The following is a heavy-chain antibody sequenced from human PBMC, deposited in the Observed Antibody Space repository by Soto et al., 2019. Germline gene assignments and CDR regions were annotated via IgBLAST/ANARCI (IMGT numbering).Heavy chain of an antibody. CDR1: GFTLTSSA. Sequence: LVKVSFNASGFTLTSSALQWVRQARGQRLEWIGWIVVGSGNTNYAQKFQERVTITRDMSTSTAYMELSSLRSEDTAVYYCAAPSSPHSGYDLDYWGQGTLVTVSS. CDR2: IVVGSGNT. D-gene: IGHD5-12*01. J-gene: IGHJ4*02. V-gene: IGHV1-58*01. CDR3: AAPSSPHSGYDLDY.